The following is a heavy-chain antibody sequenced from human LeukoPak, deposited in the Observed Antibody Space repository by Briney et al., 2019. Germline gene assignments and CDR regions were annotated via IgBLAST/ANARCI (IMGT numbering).Heavy chain of an antibody. J-gene: IGHJ4*02. CDR1: GFTFSSYW. Sequence: GGSLRLSCAASGFTFSSYWMSWVRQAPGKGLEWVSAISGSGGSTYYADSVKGRFTISRDNSKNTLYPQMNSLRAEDTAVYYCAKDDAPYCSGGSCFSFDYWGQGTLVTVSS. CDR3: AKDDAPYCSGGSCFSFDY. V-gene: IGHV3-23*01. CDR2: ISGSGGST. D-gene: IGHD2-15*01.